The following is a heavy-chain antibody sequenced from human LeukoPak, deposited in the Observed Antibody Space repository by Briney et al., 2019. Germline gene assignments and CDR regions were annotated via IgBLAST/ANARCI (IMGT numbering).Heavy chain of an antibody. CDR1: GGSFSGYY. CDR3: ARPKPYCSSTSCSDY. CDR2: INHSGST. J-gene: IGHJ4*02. D-gene: IGHD2-2*01. Sequence: SETLSLTCAVYGGSFSGYYWSWIRQPPGKGLEWIGEINHSGSTNYNPSLKSRVTISVDTSKNQFSLKLSSVTAADTAVYYCARPKPYCSSTSCSDYCGQGTLVTVSS. V-gene: IGHV4-34*01.